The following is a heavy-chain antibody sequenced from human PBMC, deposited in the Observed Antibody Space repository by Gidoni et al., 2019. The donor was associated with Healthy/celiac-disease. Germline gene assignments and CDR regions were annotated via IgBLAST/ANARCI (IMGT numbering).Heavy chain of an antibody. V-gene: IGHV3-23*01. J-gene: IGHJ4*02. CDR1: QFTFSSYA. D-gene: IGHD2-21*02. CDR3: AKDRSQVVTTNY. CDR2: ISGSGGST. Sequence: EVQLFESGGGLVQPGGSLRLSCAASQFTFSSYAMSWVRQAPGKGLEWVSAISGSGGSTYYADSVKGRFTISRDNSKNTLYLQMNSLRAEDTAVYYCAKDRSQVVTTNYWGQGTLVTVSS.